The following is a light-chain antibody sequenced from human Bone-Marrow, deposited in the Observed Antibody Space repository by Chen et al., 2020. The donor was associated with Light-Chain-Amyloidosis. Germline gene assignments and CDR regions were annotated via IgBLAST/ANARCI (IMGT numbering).Light chain of an antibody. CDR2: DVT. Sequence: QSALTQPASVSGSPGQPITISCTGNSSDVSGDNHVSWYQQHPDKAPKLLIYDVTNRPSWVADRFSGFKSDNTASLTISGLQTEDEADYFCSSYTMTNTLVFGSGTRVTVL. J-gene: IGLJ1*01. V-gene: IGLV2-14*01. CDR1: SSDVSGDNH. CDR3: SSYTMTNTLV.